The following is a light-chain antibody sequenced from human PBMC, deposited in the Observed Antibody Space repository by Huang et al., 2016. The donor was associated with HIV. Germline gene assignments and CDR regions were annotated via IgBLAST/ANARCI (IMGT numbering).Light chain of an antibody. V-gene: IGKV1-9*01. Sequence: IQLTQSPSSLSASVGDRVTIPCRASQGISSYLAWYQQKPAKAPKLLIYAASTLQSGVPSRFSGSGSGTDFTLTISSLQPEDFATYYCQQLNSYPRTFGQGTKVEIK. CDR3: QQLNSYPRT. CDR2: AAS. J-gene: IGKJ1*01. CDR1: QGISSY.